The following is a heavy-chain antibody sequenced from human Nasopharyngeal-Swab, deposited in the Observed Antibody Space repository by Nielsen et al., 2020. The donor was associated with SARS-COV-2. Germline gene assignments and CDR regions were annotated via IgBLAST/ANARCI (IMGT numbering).Heavy chain of an antibody. V-gene: IGHV3-23*01. CDR3: VRDFWGAFGS. Sequence: GESLKISCAASGFTFSSYAMSWVRQAPGKGLEWVSAISGSGGSTYYADSVKGRFTISRDNSKNTLYLQMNSLRVEDTAVYFCVRDFWGAFGSWGQGTLVTVSS. CDR1: GFTFSSYA. D-gene: IGHD3-16*01. CDR2: ISGSGGST. J-gene: IGHJ4*02.